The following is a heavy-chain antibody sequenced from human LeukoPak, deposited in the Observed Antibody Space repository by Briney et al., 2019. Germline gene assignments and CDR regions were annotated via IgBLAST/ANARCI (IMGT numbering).Heavy chain of an antibody. CDR2: IKSKTDGGTT. J-gene: IGHJ6*02. Sequence: GGSLRLSCAASGFTFSSYAMSWVRQAPGKGLECVGRIKSKTDGGTTDYAAPVKGRFTISRDDSKNTLYLQMNSLKTEDTAVYYCTTDLAGALFYYYGMDVWGQGTTVTVSS. CDR3: TTDLAGALFYYYGMDV. CDR1: GFTFSSYA. D-gene: IGHD1-26*01. V-gene: IGHV3-15*01.